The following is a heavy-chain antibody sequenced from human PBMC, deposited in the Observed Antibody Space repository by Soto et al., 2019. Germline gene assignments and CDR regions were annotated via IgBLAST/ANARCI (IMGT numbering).Heavy chain of an antibody. CDR1: RFTFDDYT. CDR2: ISWDGGST. V-gene: IGHV3-43*01. CDR3: AKDRHYYDSSGYSGEFDY. D-gene: IGHD3-22*01. Sequence: GGSLRLSCAASRFTFDDYTMHWVRQAPGKGLEWVSLISWDGGSTYYADSVKGRFTISRDNSKNSLYLQMNSLRTEDTALYYCAKDRHYYDSSGYSGEFDYWGQGTLVTVSS. J-gene: IGHJ4*02.